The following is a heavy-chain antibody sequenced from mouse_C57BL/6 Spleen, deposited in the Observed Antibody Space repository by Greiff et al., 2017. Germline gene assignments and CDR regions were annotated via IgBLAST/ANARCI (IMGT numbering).Heavy chain of an antibody. V-gene: IGHV3-6*01. CDR2: ISYDGSN. CDR1: GYSITSGYY. Sequence: ESGPGLVKPSQSLSLTCSVTGYSITSGYYWNWIRQFPGNKLEWMGYISYDGSNNYNPSLKNRISITRDTSKNQFFLKLNSVTTEDTATYYCARDDYGAMDDWGQGTSVTVSS. D-gene: IGHD2-4*01. J-gene: IGHJ4*01. CDR3: ARDDYGAMDD.